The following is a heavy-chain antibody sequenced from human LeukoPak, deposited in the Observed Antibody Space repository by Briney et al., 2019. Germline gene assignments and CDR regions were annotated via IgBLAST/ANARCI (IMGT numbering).Heavy chain of an antibody. J-gene: IGHJ4*02. V-gene: IGHV3-21*01. Sequence: GGSLRLSCAASGFTFSSYSMNWVRQAPGKGLEWDSSSSSSSSYIYYADSVKGRFTISRDNAKNSLYLQMNSLRAEDTAVYYCARGQQLVNFDYWGQGTLVTVSS. D-gene: IGHD6-13*01. CDR3: ARGQQLVNFDY. CDR2: SSSSSSYI. CDR1: GFTFSSYS.